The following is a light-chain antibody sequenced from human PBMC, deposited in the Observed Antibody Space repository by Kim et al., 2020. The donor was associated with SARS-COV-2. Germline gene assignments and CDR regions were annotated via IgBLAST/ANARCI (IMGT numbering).Light chain of an antibody. CDR1: KLGDKY. V-gene: IGLV3-1*01. CDR3: QAWDSSTAV. CDR2: QDT. Sequence: SVSPGQSASLTCSGDKLGDKYACCYQQKPGPSPVLVIYQDTKRPTGIPERFSGSNSGNTATLTLSGTQAMDEADYYCQAWDSSTAVFGGGTQLTVL. J-gene: IGLJ2*01.